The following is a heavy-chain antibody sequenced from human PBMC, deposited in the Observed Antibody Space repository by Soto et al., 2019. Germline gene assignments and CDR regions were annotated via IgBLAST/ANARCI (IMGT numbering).Heavy chain of an antibody. CDR3: AKDWREGYDTEAYDI. V-gene: IGHV3-30*18. CDR2: TTYDGGHT. D-gene: IGHD5-12*01. Sequence: QLHLVESGGGVVQPGKSLRLSCAASKFSFSNYGMHWVRQAPGKGLEWVAVTTYDGGHTYYADSVKGRFTISRDNSKNMLYLQMSSLRIDETAVYYCAKDWREGYDTEAYDIWGQGTEVTVSS. CDR1: KFSFSNYG. J-gene: IGHJ3*02.